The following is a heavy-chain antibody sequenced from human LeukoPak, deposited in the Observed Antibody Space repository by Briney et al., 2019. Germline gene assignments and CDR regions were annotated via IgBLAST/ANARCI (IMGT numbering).Heavy chain of an antibody. CDR2: INHSGST. D-gene: IGHD2-2*01. Sequence: SETLSLTCAVSGGSISSSNWWSWVRQPPGKGLEWIGEINHSGSTNYSPSLKSRVTISVDTSKNQFSLKLTSVTAADTAVYYCARFNIVEVPGASTFYGMDVWGQGTTVTVSS. CDR1: GGSISSSNW. V-gene: IGHV4-4*02. CDR3: ARFNIVEVPGASTFYGMDV. J-gene: IGHJ6*02.